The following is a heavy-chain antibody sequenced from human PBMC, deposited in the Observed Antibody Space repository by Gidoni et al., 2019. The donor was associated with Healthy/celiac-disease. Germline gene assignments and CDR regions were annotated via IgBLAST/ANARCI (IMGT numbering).Heavy chain of an antibody. D-gene: IGHD2-15*01. CDR2: IYPGDSYT. CDR1: GYRFNSYW. J-gene: IGHJ4*02. Sequence: EVQLVQSGAEVKKPGESLKISCKGSGYRFNSYWIGWVRQMPGKVLEWIGIIYPGDSYTRYSPSFQGQDTISADKSIITAYLQWSSLKASDTAMYYCARHRLGGSPDYWGQGTLVTVSS. CDR3: ARHRLGGSPDY. V-gene: IGHV5-51*01.